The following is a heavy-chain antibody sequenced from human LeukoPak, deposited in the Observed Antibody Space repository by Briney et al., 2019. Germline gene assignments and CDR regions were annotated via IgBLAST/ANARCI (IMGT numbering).Heavy chain of an antibody. V-gene: IGHV3-30*02. J-gene: IGHJ2*01. D-gene: IGHD4-17*01. CDR2: IRHDGSNK. CDR1: GFSFSSYG. Sequence: GGSPRLSCVASGFSFSSYGVHWARRAPGKGLEWVAFIRHDGSNKYYADSVKGRFTISRDNSKNTAYLQMDSLRAEDTAVYYCAKEEGTYGDSRYFDLWGRGTLVTVSS. CDR3: AKEEGTYGDSRYFDL.